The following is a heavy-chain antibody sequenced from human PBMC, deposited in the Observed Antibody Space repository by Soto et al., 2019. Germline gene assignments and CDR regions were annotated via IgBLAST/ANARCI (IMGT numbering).Heavy chain of an antibody. CDR1: GFTFSTYA. D-gene: IGHD2-2*01. J-gene: IGHJ4*02. CDR2: ISDSSST. Sequence: GGSLRLSCAASGFTFSTYAMTWVRQAAGKGLEWVSTISDSSSTYYADSVKGRFTISRDNSKNTLYLEMTSLRADDTAVYYCAKNKGGNYCTRTSCLYSFDCWGQGTLVTVSS. CDR3: AKNKGGNYCTRTSCLYSFDC. V-gene: IGHV3-23*01.